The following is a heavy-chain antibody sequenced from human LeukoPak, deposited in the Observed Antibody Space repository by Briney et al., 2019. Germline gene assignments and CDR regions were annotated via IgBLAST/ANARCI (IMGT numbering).Heavy chain of an antibody. J-gene: IGHJ5*02. CDR2: IYYSGST. D-gene: IGHD3-16*02. CDR1: GGSISRNSYS. CDR3: ARHSKPPFGGVIVIGNWFDP. V-gene: IGHV4-39*01. Sequence: PSETLSLTCTVSGGSISRNSYSWGWIRQPPGKGLEYIGSIYYSGSTYYNPSLKSRVTISVDTSKNQFSLKLSSVTAADTAVYYCARHSKPPFGGVIVIGNWFDPWGQGTLVTVSS.